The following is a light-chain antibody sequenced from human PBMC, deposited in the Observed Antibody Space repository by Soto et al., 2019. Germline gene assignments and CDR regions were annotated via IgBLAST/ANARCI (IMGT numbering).Light chain of an antibody. V-gene: IGKV1-13*02. CDR3: QPFNSYPPLT. CDR2: DAS. J-gene: IGKJ4*01. Sequence: AIQLTQSPSSLSASVGDRVTITCRASQGISSALAWYQQKPGKAPKLLIYDASSLESGVPSRFSGSGSVTDFTLNISSLQPEDFTNYSCQPFNSYPPLTFGGGTKVEMK. CDR1: QGISSA.